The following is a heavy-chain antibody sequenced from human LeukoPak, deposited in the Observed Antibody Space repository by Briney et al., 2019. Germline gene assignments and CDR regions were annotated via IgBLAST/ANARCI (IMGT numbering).Heavy chain of an antibody. Sequence: GGSLRLSCTVSGFTVSSNSMSWVRQAPGKGLEWVSFIYSDNTHYSDSVKGRFTISRDNSKNTLYLQMNSLRAEDTAVYYCARVAPPWPMVRGVFDYWGQGTLVTVSS. J-gene: IGHJ4*02. CDR3: ARVAPPWPMVRGVFDY. CDR2: IYSDNT. CDR1: GFTVSSNS. V-gene: IGHV3-53*01. D-gene: IGHD3-10*01.